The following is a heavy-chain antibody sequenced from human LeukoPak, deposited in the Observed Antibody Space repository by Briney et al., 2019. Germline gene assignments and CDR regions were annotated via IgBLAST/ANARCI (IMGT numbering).Heavy chain of an antibody. V-gene: IGHV1-18*01. CDR2: ISGYNGNT. Sequence: ASVKVSCKASGYTFTSYGISWVRQAPGRGLEWMGWISGYNGNTNYAQKFQGRVTMTTDTSTNTAYMELRSLRSDDTAVYYCTREATGYSWFDPWGQGTLVTVSS. CDR1: GYTFTSYG. J-gene: IGHJ5*02. D-gene: IGHD3-9*01. CDR3: TREATGYSWFDP.